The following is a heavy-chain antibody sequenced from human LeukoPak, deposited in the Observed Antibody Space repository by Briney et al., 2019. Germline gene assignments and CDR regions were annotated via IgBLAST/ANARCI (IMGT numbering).Heavy chain of an antibody. CDR3: ARRATTERGHSYGLDF. CDR1: GFTFSSYH. J-gene: IGHJ4*02. CDR2: IGSSGSYI. Sequence: GGSLRLSCAASGFTFSSYHMNWVRQAPGKGQEWVSSIGSSGSYIYYADSLTGRFTISRDNAKNSLYLQMNSLRAEDTAMYYCARRATTERGHSYGLDFWGQGTLVTVSS. D-gene: IGHD5-18*01. V-gene: IGHV3-21*01.